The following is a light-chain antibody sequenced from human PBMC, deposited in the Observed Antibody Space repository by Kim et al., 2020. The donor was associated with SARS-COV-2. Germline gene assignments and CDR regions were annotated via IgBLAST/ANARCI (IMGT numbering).Light chain of an antibody. J-gene: IGLJ2*01. CDR3: NSRDSSGNHLV. V-gene: IGLV3-19*01. CDR1: RLRSDY. Sequence: AWGQTGRSTGKGNRLRSDYASWYQQKPGQAPVLVIYGKNNRPSGIPDRFSGSSSGNTASLTITGAQAEDEADYYCNSRDSSGNHLVFGGGTQLTVL. CDR2: GKN.